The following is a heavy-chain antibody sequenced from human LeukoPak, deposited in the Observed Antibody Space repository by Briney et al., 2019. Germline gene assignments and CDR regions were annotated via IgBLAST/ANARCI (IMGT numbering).Heavy chain of an antibody. V-gene: IGHV3-30*04. CDR3: GRGSRITMIVVVQGWFDP. CDR2: ISYDGRNK. CDR1: GFTFSSYS. Sequence: GRSLRLSCAASGFTFSSYSMHWVRQAPGKGLEWVAVISYDGRNKYYADSVKGRFTISRDNSKNTLYLQMNSLRAEDKAVYYCGRGSRITMIVVVQGWFDPWGQGTLVTASS. D-gene: IGHD3-22*01. J-gene: IGHJ5*02.